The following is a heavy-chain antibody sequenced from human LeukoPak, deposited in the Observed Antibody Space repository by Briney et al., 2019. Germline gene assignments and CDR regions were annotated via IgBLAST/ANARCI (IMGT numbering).Heavy chain of an antibody. Sequence: PGGSLRLSCTASGFTFGDYAMSWVRQAPGKGLEWVGFIRSKAYGGTTEYAASVKGRFTISRDDSKSIAYLQMNSLKTEDTAVYYCTPSNYVQGYYFDYWGQGTLVTVSS. CDR1: GFTFGDYA. CDR3: TPSNYVQGYYFDY. CDR2: IRSKAYGGTT. J-gene: IGHJ4*02. D-gene: IGHD4-11*01. V-gene: IGHV3-49*04.